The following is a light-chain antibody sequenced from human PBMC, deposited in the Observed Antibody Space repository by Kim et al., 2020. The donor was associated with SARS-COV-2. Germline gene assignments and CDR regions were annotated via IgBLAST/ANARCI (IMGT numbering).Light chain of an antibody. CDR2: YDS. J-gene: IGLJ2*01. Sequence: GPGKTARITCGGNNIGSKSVHWYQQKPGQAPVLVIYYDSDRPSGMPERFSGSNSGNTATLTISRVEAGDEADYYCQVWDSSSDHPVFGGGTQLTVL. V-gene: IGLV3-21*04. CDR1: NIGSKS. CDR3: QVWDSSSDHPV.